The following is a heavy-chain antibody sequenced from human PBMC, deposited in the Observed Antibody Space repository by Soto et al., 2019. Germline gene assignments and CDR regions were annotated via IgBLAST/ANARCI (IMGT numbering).Heavy chain of an antibody. Sequence: GGSLRLSCAASGFTFSSYGMHWVRQAPGKGLEWVAVISYDGSNKYYADSVKGRFTISRDNSKNRLYLQMNSLRAEDTAVYYCAKNFLYNRSNKWWSQQLVYYYMDVWGKGTTVTVSS. J-gene: IGHJ6*03. D-gene: IGHD6-13*01. CDR2: ISYDGSNK. V-gene: IGHV3-30*18. CDR1: GFTFSSYG. CDR3: AKNFLYNRSNKWWSQQLVYYYMDV.